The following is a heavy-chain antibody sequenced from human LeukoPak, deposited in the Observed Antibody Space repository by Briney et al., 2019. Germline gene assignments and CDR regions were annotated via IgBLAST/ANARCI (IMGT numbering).Heavy chain of an antibody. J-gene: IGHJ4*02. CDR1: GYAFNNYD. CDR3: ARAWGPTVLPDY. CDR2: INPNSGGT. D-gene: IGHD4-17*01. Sequence: ASVKVSCKASGYAFNNYDINWVRQATGQGLEWMGWINPNSGGTNYAQKFQGRVTMTRDTSISTAYMELSRLRSDDTAVYYCARAWGPTVLPDYWGQGTLVTVSS. V-gene: IGHV1-2*02.